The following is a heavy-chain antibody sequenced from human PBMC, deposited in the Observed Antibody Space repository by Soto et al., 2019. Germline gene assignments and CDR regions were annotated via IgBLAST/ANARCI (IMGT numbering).Heavy chain of an antibody. V-gene: IGHV3-53*01. CDR2: IYSGGST. CDR3: ARDPPATRHGMDV. J-gene: IGHJ6*02. CDR1: VFTVISNY. Sequence: GWSLRLSCASSVFTVISNYMRWVRQAPGKGLEWVSVIYSGGSTYYADSVRGRFTISRDNSKNTLYLQMKSLRAEDTAVYYCARDPPATRHGMDVWGQGTTVTVSS.